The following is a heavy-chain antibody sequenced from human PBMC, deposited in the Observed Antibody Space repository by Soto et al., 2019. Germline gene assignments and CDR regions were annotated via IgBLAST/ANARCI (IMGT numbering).Heavy chain of an antibody. V-gene: IGHV1-18*01. J-gene: IGHJ4*02. CDR3: AREARPADS. Sequence: QVQLVQSGAEVKKPGASVKVSCKASGYTFTSYGISWVRQAPGQGLEWMGWIRAYNGKTNYAQKLQGRVTMTTDTATRTAYMEMRSPRSDDTAVYSCAREARPADSWGQGTLVTVSS. CDR2: IRAYNGKT. CDR1: GYTFTSYG.